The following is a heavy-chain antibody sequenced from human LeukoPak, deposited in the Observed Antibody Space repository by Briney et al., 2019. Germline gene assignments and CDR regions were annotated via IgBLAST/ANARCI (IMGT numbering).Heavy chain of an antibody. CDR3: ARGYSGYDLLNRPPVL. J-gene: IGHJ4*02. D-gene: IGHD5-12*01. V-gene: IGHV4-59*01. CDR2: IYYGGST. Sequence: SETLSLTCTVSGGSISSYYWSWIRQPPGKGLAWIGYIYYGGSTNYNPSLKSRVTISVDTSKNQFSLRLSSVTAADTAVYYCARGYSGYDLLNRPPVLWGQGTLVTVSS. CDR1: GGSISSYY.